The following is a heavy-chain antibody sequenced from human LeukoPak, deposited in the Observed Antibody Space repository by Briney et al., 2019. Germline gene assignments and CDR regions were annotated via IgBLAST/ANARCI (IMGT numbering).Heavy chain of an antibody. CDR1: GFTFSSYG. J-gene: IGHJ4*02. CDR2: IWYDGSNK. CDR3: ARAGGNSELYDY. D-gene: IGHD4-23*01. V-gene: IGHV3-33*01. Sequence: GGSLRLSCAASGFTFSSYGMHWVRQAPGKGLEWVAVIWYDGSNKYYADSVKGRFTISRDNSKNTLYLQMNSLRAEDTAVYYSARAGGNSELYDYWGQGTLVTVSS.